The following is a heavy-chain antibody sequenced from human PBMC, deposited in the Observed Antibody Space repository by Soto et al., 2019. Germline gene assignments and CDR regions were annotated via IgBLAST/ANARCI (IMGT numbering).Heavy chain of an antibody. V-gene: IGHV1-69*13. CDR2: IIPIFGTA. J-gene: IGHJ6*02. Sequence: SVKVSCKASGGTFSSYAISWVRQAPGQGLEWMGGIIPIFGTANYAQKFQGRVTITADESTSTAYMELSSLRSEDTAVYYCARDTVAAAGNPGSYYYYGMDVWGQGTTVTVPS. CDR1: GGTFSSYA. CDR3: ARDTVAAAGNPGSYYYYGMDV. D-gene: IGHD6-13*01.